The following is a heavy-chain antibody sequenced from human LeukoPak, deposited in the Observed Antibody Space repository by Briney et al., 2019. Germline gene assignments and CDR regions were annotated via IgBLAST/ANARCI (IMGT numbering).Heavy chain of an antibody. Sequence: ASVKVSCKASGYTFTNFGVSWVRQAPGQGLEWMGWISAYNGNTDFAQKFQGRLTLTIETSTATAYMDLRSLKSDDTAVYYCARDRYSGAYSFDYWGHGTLVTVSS. D-gene: IGHD5-12*01. CDR2: ISAYNGNT. CDR1: GYTFTNFG. J-gene: IGHJ4*01. V-gene: IGHV1-18*01. CDR3: ARDRYSGAYSFDY.